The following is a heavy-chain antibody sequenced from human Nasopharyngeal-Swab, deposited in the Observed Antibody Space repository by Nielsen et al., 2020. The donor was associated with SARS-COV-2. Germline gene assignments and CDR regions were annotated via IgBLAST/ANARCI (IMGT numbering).Heavy chain of an antibody. CDR3: AIMTTVTSYLFYYYYMDV. D-gene: IGHD4-11*01. J-gene: IGHJ6*03. Sequence: SVKVSCKASGCTFSSYAISWVRQAPGQGLEWMGGIIPIFGTANYAQKFQGRVTITADESTSTAYMELSSLRSEDTAVYYCAIMTTVTSYLFYYYYMDVWGKGTTVTVSS. CDR2: IIPIFGTA. CDR1: GCTFSSYA. V-gene: IGHV1-69*13.